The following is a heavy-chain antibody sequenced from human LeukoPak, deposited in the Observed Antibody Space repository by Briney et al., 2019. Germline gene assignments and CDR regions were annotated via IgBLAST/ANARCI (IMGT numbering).Heavy chain of an antibody. CDR3: ARRSGTMMFDP. J-gene: IGHJ5*02. CDR1: GFTVSSNY. Sequence: GGSLRLSCAASGFTVSSNYMSWVRQAPGKGLEWVSVIYSGGSTYYADSVKGRFTISRDNSKNTLYLQMNSLRAEDTAVYYCARRSGTMMFDPWGQGTLVTVSS. CDR2: IYSGGST. V-gene: IGHV3-66*01. D-gene: IGHD1-7*01.